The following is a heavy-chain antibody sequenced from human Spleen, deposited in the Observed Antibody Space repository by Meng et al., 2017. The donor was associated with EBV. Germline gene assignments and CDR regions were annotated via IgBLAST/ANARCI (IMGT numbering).Heavy chain of an antibody. D-gene: IGHD2-2*01. V-gene: IGHV4-34*01. Sequence: QLQRGGGGLCRPAEPLSLTCAVYGGSFTDYYWSWIRQSPGKGLEWIEEINHRGSTNYKPSLKSRVTISVDTSKNQFSLNLTSVTAADTAVYYCARGMVAAASLDWWGQGTLVTVSS. J-gene: IGHJ4*02. CDR2: INHRGST. CDR3: ARGMVAAASLDW. CDR1: GGSFTDYY.